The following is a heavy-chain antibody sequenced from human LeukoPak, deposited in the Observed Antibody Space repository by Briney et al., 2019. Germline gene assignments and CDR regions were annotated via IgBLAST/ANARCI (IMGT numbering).Heavy chain of an antibody. V-gene: IGHV4-59*01. D-gene: IGHD1-7*01. J-gene: IGHJ4*02. Sequence: SETLSLTCTVSGGSISNYFWSWIRQPPGKALEWIGYIYYSGSTNHNPSLKSRVAILIDTSRNQVSLRLNSVTAADTAVYYCARGPDNWNSLFDYWGQGTLVTVSS. CDR1: GGSISNYF. CDR2: IYYSGST. CDR3: ARGPDNWNSLFDY.